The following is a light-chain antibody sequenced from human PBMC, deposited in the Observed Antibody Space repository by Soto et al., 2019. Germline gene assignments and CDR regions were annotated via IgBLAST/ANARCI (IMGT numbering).Light chain of an antibody. CDR3: QQYNNWPPWT. CDR2: GAS. Sequence: EIVMTQSPATLSVSPGERATLSCRASQSVSSNLAWYQQKPGQAPRLLIYGASTRATGVPARFSGSGSGTEFTLTITILQSEDFVVYYCQQYNNWPPWTFGQGTKVEI. J-gene: IGKJ1*01. CDR1: QSVSSN. V-gene: IGKV3-15*01.